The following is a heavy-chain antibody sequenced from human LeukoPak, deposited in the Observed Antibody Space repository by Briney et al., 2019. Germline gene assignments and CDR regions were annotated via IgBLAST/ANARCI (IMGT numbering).Heavy chain of an antibody. J-gene: IGHJ4*02. V-gene: IGHV3-33*06. CDR3: AKDVSGSHFDH. CDR1: GFTFSNYG. CDR2: IWYDGSKK. D-gene: IGHD1-26*01. Sequence: RGSLRLSCAASGFTFSNYGIHWGRQAPGKGLEWVAVIWYDGSKKYYGDSVKGRFTISRDNSKNTSILQMNSLRAEDTAFYYCAKDVSGSHFDHWGQGTLVTVSS.